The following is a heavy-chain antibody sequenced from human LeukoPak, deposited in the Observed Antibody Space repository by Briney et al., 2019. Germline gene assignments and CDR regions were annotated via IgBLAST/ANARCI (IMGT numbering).Heavy chain of an antibody. CDR3: GRGKSPAAVDD. CDR2: INSDGSDI. D-gene: IGHD2-2*01. J-gene: IGHJ4*02. CDR1: GFIFSNYY. V-gene: IGHV3-74*01. Sequence: RGGSLRLSCAASGFIFSNYYMHWVRQPPGKGLGWVSHINSDGSDINYADSVKGRFTISRDNAKNTLYLQMNSLRVEDTALHYCGRGKSPAAVDDWGQGTLVTVPS.